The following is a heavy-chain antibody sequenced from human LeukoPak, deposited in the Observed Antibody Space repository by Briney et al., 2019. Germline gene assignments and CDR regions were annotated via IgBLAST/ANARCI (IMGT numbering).Heavy chain of an antibody. CDR2: INPNSGGT. CDR3: ARVTSGDAYKNDAFDI. Sequence: GASVKVSCKASGYTFTGYYMHWVRQAPGQGLEWMGWINPNSGGTNYAQNFQGRVTMTRDTSISTAYMELSRLRSDDTAVYYCARVTSGDAYKNDAFDIWGQGTMVTVSS. J-gene: IGHJ3*02. V-gene: IGHV1-2*02. CDR1: GYTFTGYY. D-gene: IGHD5-24*01.